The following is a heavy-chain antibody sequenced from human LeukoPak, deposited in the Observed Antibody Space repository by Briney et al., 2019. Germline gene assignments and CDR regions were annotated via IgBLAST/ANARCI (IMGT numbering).Heavy chain of an antibody. CDR3: ARDLGYCSSTSCSTRGWFDP. D-gene: IGHD2-2*01. Sequence: ASVKVSCKASGYTFTSYGISLVRQAPGQGLEWMGWISAYNGNTNYAQKLQGRVTMTIDTSTSTAYMELRSLRSDDTAVYYCARDLGYCSSTSCSTRGWFDPWGQGTLVTVSS. V-gene: IGHV1-18*01. CDR2: ISAYNGNT. CDR1: GYTFTSYG. J-gene: IGHJ5*02.